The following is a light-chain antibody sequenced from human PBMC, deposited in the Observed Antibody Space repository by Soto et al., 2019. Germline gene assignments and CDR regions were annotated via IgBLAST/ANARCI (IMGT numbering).Light chain of an antibody. V-gene: IGKV1-39*01. CDR1: RPIGSH. CDR3: QQSYSSPRT. CDR2: AAS. J-gene: IGKJ1*01. Sequence: DFQITQSPSSLSSSVLERFTITFQARRPIGSHLNWYQQKPGKAPKLLIYAASSLQSGVPSRFSGSGSGTDFTLTISSLQPEDFATYYCQQSYSSPRTFGQGTKVDI.